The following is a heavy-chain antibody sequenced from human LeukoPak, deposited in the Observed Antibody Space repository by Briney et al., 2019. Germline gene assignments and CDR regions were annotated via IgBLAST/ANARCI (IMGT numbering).Heavy chain of an antibody. CDR3: ARVLAAIALRDYRYVDV. D-gene: IGHD5-18*01. V-gene: IGHV3-53*01. CDR1: GFSVSSNS. CDR2: IYSRDVT. J-gene: IGHJ6*03. Sequence: GGSLRLSCAASGFSVSSNSMSWVRQAPGKGLECVSIIYSRDVTSYADSVKDRFTISRDSDKNTLFLQVDSLRSDDTAVYYCARVLAAIALRDYRYVDVWGKGTTVTVSS.